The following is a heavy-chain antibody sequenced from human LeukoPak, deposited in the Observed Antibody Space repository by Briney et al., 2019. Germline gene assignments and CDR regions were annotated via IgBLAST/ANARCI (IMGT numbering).Heavy chain of an antibody. V-gene: IGHV4-39*01. CDR3: ANYIGGSIRDL. CDR1: GDSISRSNYY. J-gene: IGHJ5*02. CDR2: IYNAGGT. D-gene: IGHD3-16*01. Sequence: KPSETLSLTCTVSGDSISRSNYYWGWIRQPPGRGLEWIGSIYNAGGTHYNPSLESRVTISIDTSKNQFSLKVNSVTAADTAIYHCANYIGGSIRDLWGQGTLVTVSS.